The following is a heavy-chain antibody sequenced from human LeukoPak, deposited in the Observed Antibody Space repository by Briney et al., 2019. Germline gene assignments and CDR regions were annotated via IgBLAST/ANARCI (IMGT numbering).Heavy chain of an antibody. D-gene: IGHD6-19*01. J-gene: IGHJ4*02. CDR3: AKAPRGGGWYPAYYFDY. CDR1: GFTFTTFW. V-gene: IGHV3-74*01. Sequence: GGSLRLSCATSGFTFTTFWMHWVRQAPGKGLVWVSRINHDGSSTNYADSVKGRFTISRDNAKNTVYLQMNSLRAEDTAVYYCAKAPRGGGWYPAYYFDYWGQGTLVTVSS. CDR2: INHDGSST.